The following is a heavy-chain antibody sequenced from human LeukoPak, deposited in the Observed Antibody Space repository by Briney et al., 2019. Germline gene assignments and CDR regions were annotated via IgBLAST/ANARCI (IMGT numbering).Heavy chain of an antibody. CDR1: GGSFTTYY. Sequence: PSETLSLTCTVSGGSFTTYYWSWIRQPAGRGLEWIGEINRSGSTNYNPSLKSRVTISVDTSKNQFSLKLSSVTAADTAVYYCARCYYDSSGYSNWFDPWGQGTLVTVSS. D-gene: IGHD3-22*01. CDR3: ARCYYDSSGYSNWFDP. CDR2: INRSGST. J-gene: IGHJ5*02. V-gene: IGHV4-34*01.